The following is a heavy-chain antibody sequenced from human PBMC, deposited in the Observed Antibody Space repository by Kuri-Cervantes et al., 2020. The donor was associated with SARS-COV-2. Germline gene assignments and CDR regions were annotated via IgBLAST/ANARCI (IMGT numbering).Heavy chain of an antibody. CDR2: IWFDGSQT. CDR1: GFMFSAYG. CDR3: ARRESGSYFGFLDS. D-gene: IGHD1-26*01. J-gene: IGHJ4*02. Sequence: GGSLRLSCAASGFMFSAYGMHWVRQSPGKGLEWLAFIWFDGSQTYYSDSVKGRFTISRDNSNNTLYLKMNSLRVEDAAMYYCARRESGSYFGFLDSWGQGILVTVSS. V-gene: IGHV3-33*01.